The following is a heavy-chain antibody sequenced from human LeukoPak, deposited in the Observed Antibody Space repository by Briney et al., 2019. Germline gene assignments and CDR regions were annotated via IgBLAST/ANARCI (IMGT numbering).Heavy chain of an antibody. J-gene: IGHJ5*02. D-gene: IGHD6-13*01. CDR1: GGSISSYY. Sequence: SETLSLTCTVSGGSISSYYWSWIRQPPGKGLEWIGEINHSGSTNYNPSLKSRVTISVDTSKNQFSLKLSSVTAADTAVYYCARTKKYSSSWYKWFDPWGQGTLVTVSS. V-gene: IGHV4-34*01. CDR3: ARTKKYSSSWYKWFDP. CDR2: INHSGST.